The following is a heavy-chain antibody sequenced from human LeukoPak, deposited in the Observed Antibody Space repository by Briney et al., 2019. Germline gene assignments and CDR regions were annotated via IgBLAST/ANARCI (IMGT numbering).Heavy chain of an antibody. D-gene: IGHD3-22*01. CDR1: GGTFSSYA. Sequence: SVKVSCKASGGTFSSYAISWVRQAPGQGLEWMGGIIPIFGTANYAQKFQGRVTITADESTSTAYMELSSLRSEDTAVYCCAITYYYDSSGYYSLGYWGQGTLVTVSS. CDR2: IIPIFGTA. V-gene: IGHV1-69*13. J-gene: IGHJ4*02. CDR3: AITYYYDSSGYYSLGY.